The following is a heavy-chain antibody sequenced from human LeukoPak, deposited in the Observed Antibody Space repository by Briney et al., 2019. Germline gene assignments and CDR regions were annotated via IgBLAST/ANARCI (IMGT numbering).Heavy chain of an antibody. CDR3: ARDNYYGSGSYYKEANWFDP. V-gene: IGHV4-39*07. CDR1: GGSISSSSYY. J-gene: IGHJ5*02. D-gene: IGHD3-10*01. CDR2: IYYSGST. Sequence: SETLSLTCTVSGGSISSSSYYWGWIRQPPGKGLEWIGSIYYSGSTYYNPSLKSRVTISVDTSKSQFSLKLSSVTAADTAVYYCARDNYYGSGSYYKEANWFDPWGQGTLVTVSS.